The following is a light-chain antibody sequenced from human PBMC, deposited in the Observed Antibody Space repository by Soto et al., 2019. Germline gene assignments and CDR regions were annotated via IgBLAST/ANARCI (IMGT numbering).Light chain of an antibody. V-gene: IGKV3-11*01. CDR3: QQRSNWPPT. CDR2: DAS. CDR1: QSVSSY. Sequence: EIVLTQSPATLSLSPGERATLSCRASQSVSSYLAWYQQKPDQAPRLLIHDASNRATGIPARFSGSGSGTDFTLTISSLEPEDFAVYYCQQRSNWPPTFGGGTKVEIK. J-gene: IGKJ4*01.